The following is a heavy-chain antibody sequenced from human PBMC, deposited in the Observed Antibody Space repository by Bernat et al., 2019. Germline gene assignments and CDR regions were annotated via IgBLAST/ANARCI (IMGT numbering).Heavy chain of an antibody. D-gene: IGHD1-14*01. CDR1: GYTFTSYG. CDR2: ISAYNGNT. J-gene: IGHJ4*02. CDR3: ARDGPRYSPLKTNDY. Sequence: QVQLVQSGAEVKKPGASVKVSCKASGYTFTSYGISWVRQAPGQGLEWMGWISAYNGNTNYAQKLQGRDTMTTDTSTSTAYMELRSLRADETAVYYCARDGPRYSPLKTNDYWGQGTLVTVSS. V-gene: IGHV1-18*01.